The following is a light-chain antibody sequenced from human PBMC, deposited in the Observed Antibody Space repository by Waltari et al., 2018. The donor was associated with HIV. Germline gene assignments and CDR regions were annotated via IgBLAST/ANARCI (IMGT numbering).Light chain of an antibody. Sequence: EIVMTQSPATLSVYPGERATLSCRASQSVSSNLAWYQQKPGQAPRLLIYGASTRATGIPARFSGSGSGTEFTLTISSLQSEDFAVYYCQQYNKAFGQGTKVEIK. V-gene: IGKV3-15*01. J-gene: IGKJ1*01. CDR3: QQYNKA. CDR1: QSVSSN. CDR2: GAS.